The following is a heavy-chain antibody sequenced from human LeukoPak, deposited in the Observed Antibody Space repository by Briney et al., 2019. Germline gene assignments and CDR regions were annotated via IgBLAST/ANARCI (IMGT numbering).Heavy chain of an antibody. Sequence: PSETLSLTCTVSGDSISSGDYYWNWIRHPPGKGLEWIAYIYYSGSTYYNPSLSGRATISVDTSKNQFSLKLSSVTAADTAVYYCARAGYYSFGYWGQGTLVTVSS. D-gene: IGHD3-22*01. J-gene: IGHJ4*02. V-gene: IGHV4-30-4*08. CDR2: IYYSGST. CDR1: GDSISSGDYY. CDR3: ARAGYYSFGY.